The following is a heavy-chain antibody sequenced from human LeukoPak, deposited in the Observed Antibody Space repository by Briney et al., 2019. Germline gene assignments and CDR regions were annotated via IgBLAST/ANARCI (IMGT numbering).Heavy chain of an antibody. CDR2: ISAYNGNT. Sequence: ASVKVSCKASGYTFTSYGISWVRQAPGQGLEWMGWISAYNGNTNYAQKLQGRVTMTTDTSTSTAYMELRSLRSDDTAVYYCAREVGILTGYTYYYYYGLDVWGQRTRLTVSS. CDR1: GYTFTSYG. D-gene: IGHD3-9*01. J-gene: IGHJ6*02. CDR3: AREVGILTGYTYYYYYGLDV. V-gene: IGHV1-18*01.